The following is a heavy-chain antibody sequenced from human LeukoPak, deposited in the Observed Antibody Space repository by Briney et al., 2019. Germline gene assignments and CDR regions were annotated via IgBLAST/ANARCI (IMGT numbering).Heavy chain of an antibody. J-gene: IGHJ4*02. CDR3: ARLKWGLSSGWYFDY. CDR1: GDSISSSTDY. CDR2: IYYSGST. D-gene: IGHD6-19*01. Sequence: ASETLSLTCTVSGDSISSSTDYWVWIRQPPGKGLEWIGYIYYSGSTNYNPSLMSRVTISLDTSKNRFSLRLSSVTAADTAVYYCARLKWGLSSGWYFDYWGQGTLVTVSS. V-gene: IGHV4-61*05.